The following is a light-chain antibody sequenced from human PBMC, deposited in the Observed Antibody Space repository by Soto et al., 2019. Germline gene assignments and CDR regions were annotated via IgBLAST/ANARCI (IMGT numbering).Light chain of an antibody. J-gene: IGLJ1*01. V-gene: IGLV2-23*02. CDR2: EVS. CDR1: SSDVGSYNL. CDR3: CSYAGSSTSLV. Sequence: QSVLTQPASVSGSPGQSITISCTGTSSDVGSYNLVTWYQQHPGKAHKLMIYEVSKRPSGVSNRFSGSKSGNTASLTISGLQAEDEADYYCCSYAGSSTSLVFGTGTKVTVL.